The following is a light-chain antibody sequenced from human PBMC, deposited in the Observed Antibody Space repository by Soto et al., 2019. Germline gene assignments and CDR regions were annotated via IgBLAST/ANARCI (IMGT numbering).Light chain of an antibody. CDR3: QQYNNRPPWT. CDR1: QSVGSN. Sequence: EIVMTQSPATLSVSPGERATLSCRASQSVGSNLAWYQQKPGQAPRLLMYGASTRATGIPARSSGSGSGAEFTLTISSLQSEDFAVYYCQQYNNRPPWTFGQGTKVEIK. CDR2: GAS. J-gene: IGKJ1*01. V-gene: IGKV3-15*01.